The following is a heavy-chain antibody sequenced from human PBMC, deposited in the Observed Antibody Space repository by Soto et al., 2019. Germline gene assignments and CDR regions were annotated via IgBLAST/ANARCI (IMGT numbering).Heavy chain of an antibody. CDR3: ARVGGIAAALYYYYYGMDV. CDR2: IYTDGTT. Sequence: GGSLRLSCAASGFTFSSYGMHWVRQAPGRGLEWVSVIYTDGTTYYTDSVKGRFTIFRDSSKNTLYLQMNSLRAEDTAVYYCARVGGIAAALYYYYYGMDVWGQGTTVTVSS. CDR1: GFTFSSYG. D-gene: IGHD6-13*01. J-gene: IGHJ6*02. V-gene: IGHV3-66*01.